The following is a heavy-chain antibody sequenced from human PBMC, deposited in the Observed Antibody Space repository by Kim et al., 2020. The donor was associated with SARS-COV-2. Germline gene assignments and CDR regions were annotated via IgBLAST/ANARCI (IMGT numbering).Heavy chain of an antibody. D-gene: IGHD5-12*01. J-gene: IGHJ6*02. Sequence: SETLSLTCTVSGGSISSGDYYWSWIRQPPGKGLEWIGYIYYSGSTYYNPSLKSRVTISVDTSKNQFSLKLSSVTAADTAVYYCARALVDIVATKRGYGMDVWGQGTTVTVSS. CDR1: GGSISSGDYY. V-gene: IGHV4-30-4*01. CDR3: ARALVDIVATKRGYGMDV. CDR2: IYYSGST.